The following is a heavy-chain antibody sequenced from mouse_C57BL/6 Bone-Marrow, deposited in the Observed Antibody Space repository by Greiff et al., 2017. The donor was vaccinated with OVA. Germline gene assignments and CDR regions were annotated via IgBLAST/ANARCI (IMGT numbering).Heavy chain of an antibody. J-gene: IGHJ2*01. Sequence: QVQLQQSGAELVRPGSSVKLSCKASGYTFTSYWMDWVKQRPGQGLEWIGNIYPSDSETHYNQKFKDKATLTVDKSSSTAYMQLSSLTSEDSAVYYCARCGNYEGFDYWGQGTTLTVSS. CDR2: IYPSDSET. CDR3: ARCGNYEGFDY. CDR1: GYTFTSYW. D-gene: IGHD2-1*01. V-gene: IGHV1-61*01.